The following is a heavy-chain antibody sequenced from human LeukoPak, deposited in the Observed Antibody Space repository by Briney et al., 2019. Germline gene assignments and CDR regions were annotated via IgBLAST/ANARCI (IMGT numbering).Heavy chain of an antibody. CDR1: GYTFTSYG. Sequence: ASVTVSCKASGYTFTSYGISWVGQAPGQGLEWMGWISAYNGNTNYAQKLQGRVTMTTDTSTSTAYMELRSLRSDDTAVYYCARDRAPRAVAATNDAFDIWGQGTMVTVSS. J-gene: IGHJ3*02. V-gene: IGHV1-18*01. CDR3: ARDRAPRAVAATNDAFDI. D-gene: IGHD2-15*01. CDR2: ISAYNGNT.